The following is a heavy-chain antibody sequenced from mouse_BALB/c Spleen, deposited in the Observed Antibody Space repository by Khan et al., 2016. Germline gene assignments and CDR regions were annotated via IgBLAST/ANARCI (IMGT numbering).Heavy chain of an antibody. CDR1: GYTFTSYW. D-gene: IGHD1-1*01. J-gene: IGHJ4*01. V-gene: IGHV1S41*01. Sequence: DLVKPGASVKLSCKASGYTFTSYWINWIKQRPGQGLEWIGRIAPGSGSTYYTDMFKGKATLTVDTSSSTAYIQLSSLSSEDSAVYFCAREGTVPLMDYWGQGTSVTVSS. CDR2: IAPGSGST. CDR3: AREGTVPLMDY.